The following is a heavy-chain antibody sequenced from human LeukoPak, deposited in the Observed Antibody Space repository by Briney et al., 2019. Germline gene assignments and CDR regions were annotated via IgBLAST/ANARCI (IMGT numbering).Heavy chain of an antibody. J-gene: IGHJ4*02. CDR2: INHSGST. Sequence: PSETLSLTCAVYGGSFSGYYWSWIRQPPGKGLEWIGEINHSGSTNYNPSLKSRVTISVDTSKNQFSLELSSVTAADTAVYYCARDWNDVSYFDYWGQGTLVTVSS. CDR3: ARDWNDVSYFDY. V-gene: IGHV4-34*01. D-gene: IGHD1-1*01. CDR1: GGSFSGYY.